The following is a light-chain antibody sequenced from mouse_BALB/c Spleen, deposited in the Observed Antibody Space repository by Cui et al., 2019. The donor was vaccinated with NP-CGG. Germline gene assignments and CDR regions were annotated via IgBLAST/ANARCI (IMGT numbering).Light chain of an antibody. V-gene: IGLV1*01. J-gene: IGLJ1*01. CDR3: ALWYSNHWV. CDR1: TGAVTTSNY. CDR2: GTN. Sequence: QEVVTPESALTTSPGETVTLICRSSTGAVTTSNYANWVQEKPDHLFTGLIGGTNNRAPGIPARFSGSLIGDRAALTITGAQTEDEAIYFCALWYSNHWVFGGGTKRTVL.